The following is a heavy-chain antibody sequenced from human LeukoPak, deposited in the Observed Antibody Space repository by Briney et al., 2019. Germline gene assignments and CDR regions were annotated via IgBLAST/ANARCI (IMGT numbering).Heavy chain of an antibody. Sequence: ASVKVSCKASGYTFTSYYMHSVRQAPGQGLEWMGIINPSGGSTTYAQMFQGRVTMTRDTSTRTVYMELSSLRSEDTAAYYCAREGEVIVTDNLFYWGQGTLVTVSS. CDR1: GYTFTSYY. CDR2: INPSGGST. J-gene: IGHJ4*02. V-gene: IGHV1-46*01. CDR3: AREGEVIVTDNLFY. D-gene: IGHD2-21*01.